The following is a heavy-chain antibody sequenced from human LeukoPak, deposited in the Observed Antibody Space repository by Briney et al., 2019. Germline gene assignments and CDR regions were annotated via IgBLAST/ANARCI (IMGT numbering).Heavy chain of an antibody. CDR2: IYSGGST. CDR3: AKDRRTITTRGAFDI. J-gene: IGHJ3*02. CDR1: GFTVNSNY. D-gene: IGHD3-10*01. Sequence: PGGSLRLSCAASGFTVNSNYMTWVRQAPGKGLEWVSVIYSGGSTNYADSVKGRFTISRDNSKNTLYLQMNSLRAEDTAAYYCAKDRRTITTRGAFDIWGQGTMVSISS. V-gene: IGHV3-53*01.